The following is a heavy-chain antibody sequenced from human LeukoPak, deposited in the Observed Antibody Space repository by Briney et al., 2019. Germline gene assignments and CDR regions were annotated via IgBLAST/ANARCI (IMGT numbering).Heavy chain of an antibody. D-gene: IGHD6-19*01. CDR3: ARETSLAGFASGLGFNY. J-gene: IGHJ4*02. V-gene: IGHV4-59*01. CDR1: GASISSWY. Sequence: PSETQSLTCTVSGASISSWYWSWIRQPPGKGLEWIGYIYGSGNTNYNPSLKSRVTMSIDTSKNQFSLKLTSVTAADTATYYCARETSLAGFASGLGFNYWGQGILVTVSS. CDR2: IYGSGNT.